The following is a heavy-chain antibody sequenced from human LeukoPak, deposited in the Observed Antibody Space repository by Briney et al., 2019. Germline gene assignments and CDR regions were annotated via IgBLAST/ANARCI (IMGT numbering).Heavy chain of an antibody. J-gene: IGHJ4*02. D-gene: IGHD2-2*01. CDR3: AGYCSSTSCQTDY. Sequence: GGSLRLSCAASGFTFSSYWMHWVRQAPGKGLVWVSRINTDGSSTSYADSVKGRFTISRDNAKNTLYLQMNSLRAEDTAVYYCAGYCSSTSCQTDYWGQGTLVTVSS. V-gene: IGHV3-74*01. CDR1: GFTFSSYW. CDR2: INTDGSST.